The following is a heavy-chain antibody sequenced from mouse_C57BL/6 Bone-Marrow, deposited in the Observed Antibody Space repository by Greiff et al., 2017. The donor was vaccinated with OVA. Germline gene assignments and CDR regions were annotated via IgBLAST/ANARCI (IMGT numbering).Heavy chain of an antibody. V-gene: IGHV1-7*01. CDR1: GYTFTSYW. CDR2: INPSSGYT. CDR3: ARGEYGKPLDFDY. J-gene: IGHJ2*01. Sequence: VQLQQSGAELAKPGASVKLSCKASGYTFTSYWMHWVKQRPGQGLEWIGYINPSSGYTKYNQKFKDKATLTADKSSSTAYIQLSSLTYEDSAVYYCARGEYGKPLDFDYWGQGTTLTVSS. D-gene: IGHD2-1*01.